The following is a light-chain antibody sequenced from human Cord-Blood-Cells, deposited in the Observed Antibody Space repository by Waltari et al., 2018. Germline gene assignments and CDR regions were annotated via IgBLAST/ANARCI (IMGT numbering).Light chain of an antibody. J-gene: IGKJ1*01. V-gene: IGKV4-1*01. CDR1: QSVLYSSNNKNY. CDR2: WAS. Sequence: DIVMTQSPDSLAVSLGERATINCKSSQSVLYSSNNKNYSAWYQQKPGQPPKLLIYWASTRESGVPDRCSGSGSGTDFTLTISSLQAEDVAVYYCQQYYSTLTWTFGQGTKVEIK. CDR3: QQYYSTLTWT.